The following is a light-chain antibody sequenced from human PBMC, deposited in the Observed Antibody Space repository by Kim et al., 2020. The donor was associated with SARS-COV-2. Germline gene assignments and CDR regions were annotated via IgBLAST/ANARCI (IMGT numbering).Light chain of an antibody. CDR1: QGISSY. Sequence: ASVGDRVTITCRASQGISSYLAWYQQKAGKVPKLLIYAASALQAGVPSRFRGSGSGTDFTITISSLQPEDVATYYCQRYNSVPWTFGQGTKVDIK. J-gene: IGKJ1*01. CDR3: QRYNSVPWT. CDR2: AAS. V-gene: IGKV1-27*01.